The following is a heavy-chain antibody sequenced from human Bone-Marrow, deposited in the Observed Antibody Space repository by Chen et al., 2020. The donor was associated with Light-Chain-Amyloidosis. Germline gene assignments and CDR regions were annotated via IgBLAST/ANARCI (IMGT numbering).Heavy chain of an antibody. V-gene: IGHV4-38-2*01. Sequence: QVQLQESGPGLVKPSETLSLTCVVSGNSITSDYYWDWIRQPPGKGPEWIGSIRHGDTPYYPPSLKTRVSISIDMSKTQFSLQLTSVTAADTAVYYCASLDASAGRNCFDRWGQGTLVTVSS. CDR1: GNSITSDYY. D-gene: IGHD6-13*01. CDR2: IRHGDTP. J-gene: IGHJ5*02. CDR3: ASLDASAGRNCFDR.